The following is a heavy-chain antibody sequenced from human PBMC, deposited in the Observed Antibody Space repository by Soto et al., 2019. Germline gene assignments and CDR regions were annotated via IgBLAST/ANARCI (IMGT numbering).Heavy chain of an antibody. CDR3: ARVFGSFRASEAFDI. V-gene: IGHV4-59*01. D-gene: IGHD3-10*01. Sequence: QVQLQESGPGLVKPSETLSLTCTVSGGSISSYYWSWIRQPPGKGLEWIGYIYYSGSTNYNPSLKSRVTISVDTSKNQFSLKLSSVTAADTAVYYCARVFGSFRASEAFDIWGQGTMVTVSS. J-gene: IGHJ3*02. CDR1: GGSISSYY. CDR2: IYYSGST.